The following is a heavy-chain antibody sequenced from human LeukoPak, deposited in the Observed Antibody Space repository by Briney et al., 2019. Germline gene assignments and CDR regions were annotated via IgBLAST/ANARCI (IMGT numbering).Heavy chain of an antibody. CDR1: GGSISSYY. CDR3: ARSIVYYGMDV. V-gene: IGHV4-59*01. Sequence: SETLSLTCTVSGGSISSYYWSWIRQPPGKGLEWIGYIYYSGSTYYNPSLKSRVTISVDTSKNQFSLKLSSVTAADTAVYYCARSIVYYGMDVWGQGTTVTVSS. CDR2: IYYSGST. D-gene: IGHD1-26*01. J-gene: IGHJ6*02.